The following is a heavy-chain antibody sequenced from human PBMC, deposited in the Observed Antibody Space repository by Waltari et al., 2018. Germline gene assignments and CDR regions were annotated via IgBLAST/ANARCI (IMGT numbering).Heavy chain of an antibody. Sequence: QVQLQQWGAGLLKPSETLSLTCAVYGGSFSGYSWSWIRQPPGKGLEWIGEINHSGSTNYNPSLKSRVTISVDTSKNQFSLKLSSVTAADTAVYYCARWTWSSGWSYWGQGTLVTVSS. D-gene: IGHD6-19*01. V-gene: IGHV4-34*01. CDR2: INHSGST. CDR1: GGSFSGYS. J-gene: IGHJ4*02. CDR3: ARWTWSSGWSY.